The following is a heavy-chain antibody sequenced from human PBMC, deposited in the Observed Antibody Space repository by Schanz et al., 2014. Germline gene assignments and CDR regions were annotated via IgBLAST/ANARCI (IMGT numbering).Heavy chain of an antibody. CDR1: GFTFSSYG. V-gene: IGHV3-30*02. J-gene: IGHJ5*02. D-gene: IGHD3-10*01. Sequence: QVQLVESGGGVVQPGGSLRLSCAASGFTFSSYGMHWVRQAPGKGLEWVTFIRFDGSDKYYADSVKGRFSVSRDNSKNTLYLQMNSLRADDTAVYYCAKDQLANSRGSGYNRFDPWGQGTLVTVSS. CDR3: AKDQLANSRGSGYNRFDP. CDR2: IRFDGSDK.